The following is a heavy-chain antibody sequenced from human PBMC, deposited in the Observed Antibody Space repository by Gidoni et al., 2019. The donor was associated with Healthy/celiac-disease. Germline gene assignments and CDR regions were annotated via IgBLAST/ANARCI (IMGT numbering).Heavy chain of an antibody. Sequence: DVQLVESGGGLVQPGRSLSLSCAASGFTFDDYAMHWVRQAPGKGLEWVSGISWNSGSIGYADSVKGRFTISRDNAKNSLYLQMNSLRAEDTALYYCAKGHIAAAGIYFDYWGQGTLVTVSS. CDR1: GFTFDDYA. D-gene: IGHD6-13*01. V-gene: IGHV3-9*01. J-gene: IGHJ4*02. CDR2: ISWNSGSI. CDR3: AKGHIAAAGIYFDY.